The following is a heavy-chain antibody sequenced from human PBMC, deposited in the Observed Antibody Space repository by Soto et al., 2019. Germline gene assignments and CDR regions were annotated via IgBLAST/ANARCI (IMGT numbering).Heavy chain of an antibody. D-gene: IGHD4-17*01. Sequence: QVQLQQWGAGLLKPSETLSLTCAVYGGSFSGYYWSWIRQPPGKGLEWIGEINHSGSTNYNPSLKSQVTISVDASKNQFSLKLSSVTAADTAVYYCASPSETYGDYVPYYYYMDVWGKGTTVTVSS. CDR1: GGSFSGYY. V-gene: IGHV4-34*01. CDR3: ASPSETYGDYVPYYYYMDV. CDR2: INHSGST. J-gene: IGHJ6*03.